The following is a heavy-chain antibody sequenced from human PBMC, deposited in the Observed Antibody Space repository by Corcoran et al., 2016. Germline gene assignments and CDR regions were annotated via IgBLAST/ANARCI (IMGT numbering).Heavy chain of an antibody. J-gene: IGHJ6*02. Sequence: QVQLVQSGAEVKKPGASVKVSCKASGYTFTSYYMHWVRQAPGQGLEWMGIITPSGGSTSYAQKFQGRVTMTRDTSTSTVYMERSSLRSEDTAGYYGARERDIVVVPAAIRYYYYYGMDVWGQGTTVTVSS. D-gene: IGHD2-2*01. CDR1: GYTFTSYY. CDR2: ITPSGGST. V-gene: IGHV1-46*01. CDR3: ARERDIVVVPAAIRYYYYYGMDV.